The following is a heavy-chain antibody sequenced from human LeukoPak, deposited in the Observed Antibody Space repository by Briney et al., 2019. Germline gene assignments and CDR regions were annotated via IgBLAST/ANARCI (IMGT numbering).Heavy chain of an antibody. CDR3: ATGGNVSYSH. D-gene: IGHD4-23*01. J-gene: IGHJ1*01. CDR2: AYRDGSSQ. V-gene: IGHV3-33*08. Sequence: GGSLRLSCAASRFPFSRYGMHLVRQAPGNRLEWVADAYRDGSSQYYADSVKGRFSVSKSISKNTLSLQTNSLRAEGTAVYSCATGGNVSYSHWCQGTLLTVSS. CDR1: RFPFSRYG.